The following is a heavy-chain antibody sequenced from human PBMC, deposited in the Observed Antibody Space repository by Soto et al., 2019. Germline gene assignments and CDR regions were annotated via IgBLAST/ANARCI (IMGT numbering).Heavy chain of an antibody. CDR3: ARTGLYYYGSGSYFPDY. Sequence: ASVKVSCKASGYTFTSYDINWVRQATGQGLEWMGWMNPNSGNTGYAQKFQGRVTMTRNTSISTAYMELSSLRSEDTAVYYCARTGLYYYGSGSYFPDYWGQGTLVTVSS. J-gene: IGHJ4*02. V-gene: IGHV1-8*01. CDR1: GYTFTSYD. CDR2: MNPNSGNT. D-gene: IGHD3-10*01.